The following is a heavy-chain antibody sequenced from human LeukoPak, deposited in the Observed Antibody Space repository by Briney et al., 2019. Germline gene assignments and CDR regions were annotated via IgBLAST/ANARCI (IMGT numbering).Heavy chain of an antibody. CDR2: ISRNSGSI. Sequence: PGGSLRLSCAASGFTFDDYAMHWVRQAPGKGLEWVSGISRNSGSIDYADSVKGRFTISRDNAKNTLYLQMNSLRAEDTAVYYCARVLYSGYVHWGQGTLVTVSS. J-gene: IGHJ4*02. CDR3: ARVLYSGYVH. D-gene: IGHD5-12*01. V-gene: IGHV3-9*01. CDR1: GFTFDDYA.